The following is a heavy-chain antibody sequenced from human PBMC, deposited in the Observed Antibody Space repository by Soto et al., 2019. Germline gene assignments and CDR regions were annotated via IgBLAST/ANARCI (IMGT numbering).Heavy chain of an antibody. CDR2: INHSGST. J-gene: IGHJ6*02. CDR3: ARVIQVRGVPFYYYYGMDV. V-gene: IGHV4-34*01. D-gene: IGHD3-10*01. CDR1: GGSFSGYY. Sequence: LSLTCAVYGGSFSGYYCSWIRQPPRKGKEWIGEINHSGSTNYNPSLKSRVTISVDTSKNQFSLKLSSVTAADTAVYYCARVIQVRGVPFYYYYGMDVWGQGTTVTVSS.